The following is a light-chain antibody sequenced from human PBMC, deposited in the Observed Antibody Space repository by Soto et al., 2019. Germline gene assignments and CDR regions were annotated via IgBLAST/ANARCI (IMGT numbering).Light chain of an antibody. CDR3: QQYNNSPIT. Sequence: EIVLTQSPGTLSLSPGERATLSCRASQSVSSNLAWYQQKPGQAPRLLIYGASTRATGIPARFSGSGSGTEFTLTISSLQSEDFAVYYCQQYNNSPITFGQGTKVDIK. CDR2: GAS. CDR1: QSVSSN. J-gene: IGKJ1*01. V-gene: IGKV3-15*01.